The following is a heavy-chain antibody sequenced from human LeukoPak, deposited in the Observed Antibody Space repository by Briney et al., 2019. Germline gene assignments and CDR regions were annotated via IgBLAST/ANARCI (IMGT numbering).Heavy chain of an antibody. J-gene: IGHJ4*02. Sequence: GGSLRLSCAASGFNISSNYMNWVRQAPGKGLEWVSVIYSSGSTYYADSVKGRFTISRDNSKNTLYLQMNSLRAEDTAVYYCAREGSGSPYHFDNWGQGTLVTVSS. D-gene: IGHD3-22*01. V-gene: IGHV3-53*01. CDR1: GFNISSNY. CDR3: AREGSGSPYHFDN. CDR2: IYSSGST.